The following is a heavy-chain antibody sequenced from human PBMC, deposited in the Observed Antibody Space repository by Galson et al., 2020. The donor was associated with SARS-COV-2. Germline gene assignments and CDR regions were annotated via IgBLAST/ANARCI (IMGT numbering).Heavy chain of an antibody. Sequence: SLKISCAASGFTFDDYAMHWVRQAPGKGLEWVSGISWNSGRIGYEDSVKGRFTISRDNAKNSLYLQMNSLRAEDTALYYCGRGLVSTGYNWFDPWGQGTLVTVPS. CDR2: ISWNSGRI. CDR3: GRGLVSTGYNWFDP. V-gene: IGHV3-9*01. J-gene: IGHJ5*02. D-gene: IGHD3-22*01. CDR1: GFTFDDYA.